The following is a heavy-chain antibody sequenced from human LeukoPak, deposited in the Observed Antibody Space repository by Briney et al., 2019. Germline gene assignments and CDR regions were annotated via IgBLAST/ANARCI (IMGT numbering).Heavy chain of an antibody. J-gene: IGHJ1*01. CDR3: ARSPFYQKYFQH. V-gene: IGHV4-59*01. CDR2: IYNSGST. D-gene: IGHD2-2*01. Sequence: PSETLSLTCSVSGDSISIYYWSWIRQPPGKGLEWIGYIYNSGSTNYNPSLKSRVTISVDTSKNQFSLKLTSVTAADTAVYYCARSPFYQKYFQHWGQGTLVTVSS. CDR1: GDSISIYY.